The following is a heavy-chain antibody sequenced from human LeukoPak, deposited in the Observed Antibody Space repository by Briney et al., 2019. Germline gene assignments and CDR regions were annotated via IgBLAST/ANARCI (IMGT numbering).Heavy chain of an antibody. V-gene: IGHV3-23*01. CDR1: GFTFSSFA. D-gene: IGHD3-10*01. J-gene: IGHJ4*02. CDR3: ARDRGGSGSTLGY. CDR2: ISGSGGST. Sequence: GGSLRLSCAASGFTFSSFAMSWVRQAPGKGLEWVSAISGSGGSTYYADSVKGRFTISRDNSKNTLYLQMNSLRAEDTAVYYCARDRGGSGSTLGYWGQGTVVTVSS.